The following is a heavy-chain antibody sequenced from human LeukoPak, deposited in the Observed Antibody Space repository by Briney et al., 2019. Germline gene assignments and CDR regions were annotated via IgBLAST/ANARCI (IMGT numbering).Heavy chain of an antibody. CDR1: GGSFSGYY. CDR2: INHSGST. D-gene: IGHD5-18*01. V-gene: IGHV4-34*01. Sequence: SETLSLTCAVYGGSFSGYYLSWIRQPPGKGLEWIGEINHSGSTNYNPSLKSRVTISVDTSKNQFSLKLSSVTAADTAVYYCARGRRNSYGPYPQSISYYYYYCMDVWGKGTTVTVSS. CDR3: ARGRRNSYGPYPQSISYYYYYCMDV. J-gene: IGHJ6*03.